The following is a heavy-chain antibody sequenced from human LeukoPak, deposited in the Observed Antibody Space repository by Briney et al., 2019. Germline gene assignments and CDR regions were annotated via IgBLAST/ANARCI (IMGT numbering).Heavy chain of an antibody. Sequence: PSETLSLTCAVYGGSFSGYYWSWIRQPPGKGLEWIGEINHSGSTNYTPSLKSRVTISVDTSKNQFSLKLSSVTPADTAVYYCARGMVGATADYWGQGTLVTVSS. J-gene: IGHJ4*02. CDR3: ARGMVGATADY. V-gene: IGHV4-34*01. CDR1: GGSFSGYY. CDR2: INHSGST. D-gene: IGHD1-26*01.